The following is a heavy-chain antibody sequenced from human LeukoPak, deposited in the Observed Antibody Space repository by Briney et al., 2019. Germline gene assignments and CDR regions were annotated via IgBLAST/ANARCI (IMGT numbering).Heavy chain of an antibody. CDR1: GFTFSDYN. CDR3: ARDVDTGLVTPPLDY. CDR2: ISSRSSTI. V-gene: IGHV3-48*02. D-gene: IGHD5-18*01. Sequence: GVSLTLSCTASGFTFSDYNMNWVRQAPGKGREWISYISSRSSTIYYADSVKGRFTISRDNAQNSLHLQMNSLRDEDTAVYYCARDVDTGLVTPPLDYWGQGTLVTVSS. J-gene: IGHJ4*02.